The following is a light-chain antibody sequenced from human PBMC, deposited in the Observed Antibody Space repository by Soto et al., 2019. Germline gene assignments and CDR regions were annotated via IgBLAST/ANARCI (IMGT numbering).Light chain of an antibody. V-gene: IGKV3-20*01. CDR3: QQYGSSIT. J-gene: IGKJ5*01. Sequence: EIVMTQSPATLSVSPGERATLSCRASQSISSNLAWYQQKPGQAPRLLMFRTSSRATGIPDRFSGSGSGTDFTLTINRLEPEDFAVYYCQQYGSSITFGQGTRLEI. CDR2: RTS. CDR1: QSISSN.